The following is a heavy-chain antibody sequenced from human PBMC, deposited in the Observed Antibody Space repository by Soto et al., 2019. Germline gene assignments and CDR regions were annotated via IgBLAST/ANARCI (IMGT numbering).Heavy chain of an antibody. J-gene: IGHJ4*02. Sequence: SETLSLTCAVYGGSFSGYYWSWIRQPPGKGLEWIGEINHSGSTNYNPSLKSRVTISVDTSKNQFSLKLSSVTAADTAVYYCARVLQAHVDIVATTKYYFDYWGQGTLVTVSS. V-gene: IGHV4-34*01. CDR2: INHSGST. CDR3: ARVLQAHVDIVATTKYYFDY. CDR1: GGSFSGYY. D-gene: IGHD5-12*01.